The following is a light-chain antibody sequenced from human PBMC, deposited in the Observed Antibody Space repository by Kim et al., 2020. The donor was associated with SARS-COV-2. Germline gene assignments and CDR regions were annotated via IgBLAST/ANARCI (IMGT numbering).Light chain of an antibody. V-gene: IGLV2-14*03. CDR1: SSNIGSYNY. CDR2: DVN. Sequence: QSALTQPASVSGSPGQSISISCTGTSSNIGSYNYVSWHQQHPGKAPKLMIYDVNKRPSGISSRFSGSKSGSTASLTISGLQAEDEADYYCSSFTTRSTLVFGGGTKVTAL. CDR3: SSFTTRSTLV. J-gene: IGLJ3*02.